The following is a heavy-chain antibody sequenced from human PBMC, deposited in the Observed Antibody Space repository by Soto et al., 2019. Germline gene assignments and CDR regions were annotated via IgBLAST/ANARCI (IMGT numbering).Heavy chain of an antibody. D-gene: IGHD3-3*01. Sequence: SETLSLTCAVYGGSFSGYYWSWIRQPPGKGLEWIGEINHSGSTNYNPSLKSRVTISVDTSKNQSSLKLSSVTAADTAVYYCARGRGGGYYDFWSGYKSEIDYWGQGTLVTVSS. J-gene: IGHJ4*02. CDR1: GGSFSGYY. V-gene: IGHV4-34*01. CDR3: ARGRGGGYYDFWSGYKSEIDY. CDR2: INHSGST.